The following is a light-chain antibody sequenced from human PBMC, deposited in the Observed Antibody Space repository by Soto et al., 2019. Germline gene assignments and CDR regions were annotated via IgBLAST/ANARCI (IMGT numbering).Light chain of an antibody. Sequence: QSVLTQPASVSGSPGQSITISCTGTSSDVGGYNYVSWYQQLPGKAPKLMIYDVNNRPSGVSNRFSGSKSDNTASLTISGLQAEDEADYYCSSYTGSSTFVFGTGTKVTVL. CDR1: SSDVGGYNY. J-gene: IGLJ1*01. CDR3: SSYTGSSTFV. V-gene: IGLV2-14*01. CDR2: DVN.